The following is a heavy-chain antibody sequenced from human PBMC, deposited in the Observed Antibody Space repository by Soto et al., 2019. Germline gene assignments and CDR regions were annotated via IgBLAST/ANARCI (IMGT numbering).Heavy chain of an antibody. J-gene: IGHJ4*02. Sequence: LSLTCAVYGGSFSGYYWSWIRQPPGKGLEWIGEINHSGSTNYNPSLKSRVTISVDTSKNQFSLKLSSVTAADTAVYYCARGFSGGNSGYWGQGTLVTVSS. CDR1: GGSFSGYY. CDR3: ARGFSGGNSGY. V-gene: IGHV4-34*01. D-gene: IGHD2-21*02. CDR2: INHSGST.